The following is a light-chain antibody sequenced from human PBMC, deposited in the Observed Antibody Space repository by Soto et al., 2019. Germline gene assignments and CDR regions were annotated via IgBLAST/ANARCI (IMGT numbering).Light chain of an antibody. CDR2: DVN. CDR1: SSDVGRYNY. CDR3: SSFTASTTQV. V-gene: IGLV2-14*03. J-gene: IGLJ1*01. Sequence: QSVLTQPASVSGSPGQSITISCTGTSSDVGRYNYVSWYQQHPGKAPKLMIYDVNTRPSGVSNRFSGSKSGNTASLTISGLQADDEADYYCSSFTASTTQVFGPGTKLTVL.